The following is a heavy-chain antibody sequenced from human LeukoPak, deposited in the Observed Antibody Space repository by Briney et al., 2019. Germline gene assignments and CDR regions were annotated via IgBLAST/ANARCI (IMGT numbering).Heavy chain of an antibody. CDR2: ISGSGGST. V-gene: IGHV3-23*01. D-gene: IGHD3-22*01. CDR3: AKGDHYYDTSGDYYMDV. Sequence: GGSLRLSCAASGFTFSSYAMSWVRQAPGKGLEWVSAISGSGGSTYYADSVKGRFTISRDNSKNTLYLQMSSLRAEDTAVYYCAKGDHYYDTSGDYYMDVWGKGTTVTVSS. J-gene: IGHJ6*03. CDR1: GFTFSSYA.